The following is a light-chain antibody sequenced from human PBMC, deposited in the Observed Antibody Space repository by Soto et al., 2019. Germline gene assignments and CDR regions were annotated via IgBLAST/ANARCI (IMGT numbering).Light chain of an antibody. J-gene: IGKJ1*01. CDR3: QQYNNWPRT. Sequence: EIVMTQSPATLSLSPGERSTLSCRASQSVSSSLAWYQQEPGQAPRLLIYGASTRATGIPARFSGSGSGTEFTLTISSLQSEDFAVYYCQQYNNWPRTFGQGTKVDI. CDR1: QSVSSS. CDR2: GAS. V-gene: IGKV3-15*01.